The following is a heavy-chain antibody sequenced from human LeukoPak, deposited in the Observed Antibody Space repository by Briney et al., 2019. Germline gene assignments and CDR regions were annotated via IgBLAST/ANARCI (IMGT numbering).Heavy chain of an antibody. J-gene: IGHJ4*02. Sequence: GGSLRLYCAASGFTFSNARMSWVPQAPGKGRVWGSNIAGGGGSSNYADSVKGRFTISRDNSKNTLYLQMNSLRAEDTAVYCCAKLAGSGSVSDYWGQGTLVTVSS. CDR2: IAGGGGSS. V-gene: IGHV3-23*01. CDR3: AKLAGSGSVSDY. CDR1: GFTFSNAR. D-gene: IGHD1-26*01.